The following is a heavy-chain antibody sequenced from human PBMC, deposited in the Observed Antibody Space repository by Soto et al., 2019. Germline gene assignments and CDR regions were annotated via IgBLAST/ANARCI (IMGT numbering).Heavy chain of an antibody. J-gene: IGHJ4*02. V-gene: IGHV4-39*01. CDR1: GGSISSSSYY. D-gene: IGHD5-18*01. CDR3: ARLPRGSYGYADY. Sequence: SETLSLTCTVSGGSISSSSYYWGWIRQPPGKGLEWIGSIYYSGSTYYNPSLKSRVTISVDTSKNQFSLKLSSVTAADTAVYYCARLPRGSYGYADYWGQGTLVTVSS. CDR2: IYYSGST.